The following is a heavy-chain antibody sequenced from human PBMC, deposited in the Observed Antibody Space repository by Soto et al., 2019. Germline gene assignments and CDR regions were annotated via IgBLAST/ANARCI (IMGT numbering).Heavy chain of an antibody. CDR1: GYIFTSYW. J-gene: IGHJ4*02. CDR2: IDPSDSQT. Sequence: GESLKISCKGSGYIFTSYWIGWVRQKPGKGLEWMGRIDPSDSQTYYSPSFRGHVTISATKSITTVFLQWSSMRASDTAMYYCARQIYDSDTGPNFQYYFDSWGQGTPVTVSS. D-gene: IGHD3-22*01. V-gene: IGHV5-10-1*01. CDR3: ARQIYDSDTGPNFQYYFDS.